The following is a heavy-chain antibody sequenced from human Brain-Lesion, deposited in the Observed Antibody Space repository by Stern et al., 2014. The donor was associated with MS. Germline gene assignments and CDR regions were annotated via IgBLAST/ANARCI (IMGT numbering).Heavy chain of an antibody. D-gene: IGHD2/OR15-2a*01. J-gene: IGHJ5*02. CDR3: AKDRQYLTYFFDH. Sequence: DQLEESGGGVVQPGRPLRLSCVASGFTFGSCAMPWVRQAPGKGLEWVAGDSYDGSNKYYADSVKGRFTISRDNSQNTLYMQMSSLRPEDTAVYYCAKDRQYLTYFFDHWGQGSLVTVSS. CDR2: DSYDGSNK. CDR1: GFTFGSCA. V-gene: IGHV3-30*18.